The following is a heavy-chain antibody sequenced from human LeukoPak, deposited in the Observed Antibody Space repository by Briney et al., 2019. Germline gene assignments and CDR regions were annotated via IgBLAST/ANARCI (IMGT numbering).Heavy chain of an antibody. CDR2: FDPEDGET. CDR1: GYTLTELS. D-gene: IGHD1-26*01. J-gene: IGHJ4*02. Sequence: ASVKVSCKVSGYTLTELSMHWVRQAPGKGLEWMGGFDPEDGETIYAQKFQGRVTMTEDTSTDTAYMELSSLRSEDTAVYYCATVSGQWELFDYWGQGTLVTVSS. CDR3: ATVSGQWELFDY. V-gene: IGHV1-24*01.